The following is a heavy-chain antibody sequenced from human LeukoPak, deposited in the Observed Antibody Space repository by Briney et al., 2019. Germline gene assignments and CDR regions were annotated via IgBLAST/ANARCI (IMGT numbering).Heavy chain of an antibody. CDR2: INPNSGGT. J-gene: IGHJ4*02. Sequence: ASVKVSCKASGYTFTGYYMHWVRQAPGQGLEWMGWINPNSGGTNYAQKFQGRVTMTRDTSISTAYTELSRLRSDDTAVYYRARERGYCSSTSCSLLGYWGQGTLVTVSS. V-gene: IGHV1-2*02. D-gene: IGHD2-2*01. CDR1: GYTFTGYY. CDR3: ARERGYCSSTSCSLLGY.